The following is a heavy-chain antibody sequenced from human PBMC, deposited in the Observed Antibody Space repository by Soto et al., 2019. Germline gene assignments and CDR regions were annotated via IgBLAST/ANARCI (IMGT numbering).Heavy chain of an antibody. D-gene: IGHD6-13*01. CDR2: INHSGST. V-gene: IGHV4-34*01. J-gene: IGHJ4*02. CDR3: ARGLSKQQLAQHY. Sequence: SETLSLTCAVYGGFFSGYYWSWIRQPPGKGLEWIGEINHSGSTNYNPSLKSRVTISVDTSKNQFSLKLSSVTAADTAVYYCARGLSKQQLAQHYWGQGTLVTVSS. CDR1: GGFFSGYY.